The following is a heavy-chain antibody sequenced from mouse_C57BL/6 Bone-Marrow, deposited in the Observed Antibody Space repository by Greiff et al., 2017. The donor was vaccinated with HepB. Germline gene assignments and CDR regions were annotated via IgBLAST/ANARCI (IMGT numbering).Heavy chain of an antibody. V-gene: IGHV1-39*01. CDR1: GYSFTDYN. D-gene: IGHD2-4*01. CDR3: ARWGVCDYDG. Sequence: VQLQQSGPELVKPGASVKISCKASGYSFTDYNMNWVKQSTGQGLEWIGVINPSYGTTSYNQKFKGKATLTVDKSSSTAYMQLNSLTSEDSAVYSWARWGVCDYDGWGQGTTLTVSS. CDR2: INPSYGTT. J-gene: IGHJ2*01.